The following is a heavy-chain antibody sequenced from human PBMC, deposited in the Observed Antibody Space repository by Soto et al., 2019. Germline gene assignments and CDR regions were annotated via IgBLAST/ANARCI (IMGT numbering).Heavy chain of an antibody. J-gene: IGHJ6*02. V-gene: IGHV1-69*01. Sequence: QVQLVQSGAEVKKPGSSVKVSCKASGGTFGSYAISWVRQAPGQGLEWMGGILPIPGTANYAQKFQGRVTIAADESMSTAYMELSSLRSEDTAVYYCARSQGSSTSLEIYYYYYYGMDVWGQGTTVTVSS. CDR1: GGTFGSYA. CDR3: ARSQGSSTSLEIYYYYYYGMDV. D-gene: IGHD2-2*01. CDR2: ILPIPGTA.